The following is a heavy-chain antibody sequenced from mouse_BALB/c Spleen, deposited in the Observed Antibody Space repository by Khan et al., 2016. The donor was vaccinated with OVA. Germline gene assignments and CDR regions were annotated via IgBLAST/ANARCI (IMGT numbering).Heavy chain of an antibody. CDR3: SGRATYSIDF. J-gene: IGHJ1*01. Sequence: QVQLQQSGGEVVRPGTSVEISCTASGYTFTNYWLGWVRQRPGHGLEWIGVIYPGGYFTNYYEHFKGKATLTVDTSSSTADMQLSNLTSEDSAVYFCSGRATYSIDFWGEGTSVTVSS. CDR1: GYTFTNYW. D-gene: IGHD1-1*02. V-gene: IGHV1-63*02. CDR2: IYPGGYFT.